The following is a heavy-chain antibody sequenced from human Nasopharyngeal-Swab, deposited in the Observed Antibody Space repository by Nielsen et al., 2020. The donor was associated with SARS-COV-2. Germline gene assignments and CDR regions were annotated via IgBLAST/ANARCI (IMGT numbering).Heavy chain of an antibody. V-gene: IGHV3-23*01. D-gene: IGHD4-17*01. CDR2: ITGNGDTT. Sequence: GGSLRLSCAASGFTFSSYSMSWLRQAPGKGLEWVSTITGNGDTTYYADSVKGRFTISRDNSKSTLYLQMDSLRGEDTAVYYCARDAPAHYGAFYWGRGTLVTVSS. CDR1: GFTFSSYS. J-gene: IGHJ4*02. CDR3: ARDAPAHYGAFY.